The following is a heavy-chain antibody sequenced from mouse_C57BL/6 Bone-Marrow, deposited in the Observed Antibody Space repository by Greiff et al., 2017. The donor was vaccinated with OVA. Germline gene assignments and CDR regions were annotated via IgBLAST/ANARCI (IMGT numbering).Heavy chain of an antibody. D-gene: IGHD1-1*01. CDR1: GYTFTSYG. CDR2: IYPRSGNT. J-gene: IGHJ3*01. CDR3: ARGTTSY. Sequence: QVQLQQSGAELARPGASVKLSCKASGYTFTSYGISWVKKRTGQGLEWIGEIYPRSGNTYYNEKFKGKATLTADKSSSTAYMELRSLTSEDSEVYFCARGTTSYWGQGTLVTVSA. V-gene: IGHV1-81*01.